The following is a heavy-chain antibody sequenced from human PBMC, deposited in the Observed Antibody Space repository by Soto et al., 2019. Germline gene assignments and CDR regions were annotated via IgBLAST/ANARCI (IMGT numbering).Heavy chain of an antibody. CDR2: IYWDDDK. Sequence: QITLKESGPTLVKPTQTLTLTCTFSGFSLSTSGVGVGWIRQPPGKALEWLALIYWDDDKRYSPSLKSRLTITKDTSKNQVVLTMNNMDPVDTATYYCARVGYCSGGSCYQDGMDVWGQGTTVTASS. V-gene: IGHV2-5*02. J-gene: IGHJ6*02. CDR3: ARVGYCSGGSCYQDGMDV. D-gene: IGHD2-15*01. CDR1: GFSLSTSGVG.